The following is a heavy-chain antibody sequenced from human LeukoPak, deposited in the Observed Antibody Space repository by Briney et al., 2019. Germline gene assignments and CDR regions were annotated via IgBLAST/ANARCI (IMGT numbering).Heavy chain of an antibody. CDR1: GYSFTSYW. D-gene: IGHD4-17*01. CDR3: ARITKDYGPFDY. CDR2: IYPGDSDT. Sequence: GESLKISCKGSGYSFTSYWIGWVRQMPGKGLEWMGIIYPGDSDTRYSLSFQGQVTFSADKSINTAYLHWSSLKASDTAMYYCARITKDYGPFDYWGQGTLVTVSS. J-gene: IGHJ4*02. V-gene: IGHV5-51*01.